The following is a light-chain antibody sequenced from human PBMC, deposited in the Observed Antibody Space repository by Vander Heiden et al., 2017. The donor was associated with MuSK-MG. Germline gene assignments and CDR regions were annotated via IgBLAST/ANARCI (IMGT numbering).Light chain of an antibody. Sequence: DIQLTQSPSFLSASVGDRVTIPCRASQGISSYLAWYQQKPGKAPKLLIYAASTLQSVVPSRFSGSGSGTDFTLTISSLHPEDFATYYCEQRNTYPPGYTFGQGTKLEIK. J-gene: IGKJ2*01. CDR1: QGISSY. CDR3: EQRNTYPPGYT. V-gene: IGKV1-9*01. CDR2: AAS.